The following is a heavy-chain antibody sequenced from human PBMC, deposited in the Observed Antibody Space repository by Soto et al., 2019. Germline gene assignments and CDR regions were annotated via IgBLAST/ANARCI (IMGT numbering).Heavy chain of an antibody. V-gene: IGHV2-5*02. CDR3: ALPYYDILTGYSRDAFDI. Sequence: SGPTLVNPTQTLTLTCTFSGFSLSTSGVGVGWIRQPPGKALEWLALIYRDDDKRYSPSLKSRLTITKDTSKNQVVLTMTNMDPVDTATYYCALPYYDILTGYSRDAFDIWGQGTMVTVSS. D-gene: IGHD3-9*01. J-gene: IGHJ3*02. CDR1: GFSLSTSGVG. CDR2: IYRDDDK.